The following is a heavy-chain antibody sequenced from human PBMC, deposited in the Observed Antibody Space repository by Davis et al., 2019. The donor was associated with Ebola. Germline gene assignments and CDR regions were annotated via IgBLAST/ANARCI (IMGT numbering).Heavy chain of an antibody. Sequence: MPSETLSLTCTVSGGSIIRSSSYWGSIRQPQGRGLEWIGSISYSGCTTYNPSLKSRVTMSVGTSKNQFSLRLRSVTAADTAVYYCARRTIFSTFDIWGQGTMVTVSS. V-gene: IGHV4-39*01. CDR1: GGSIIRSSSY. J-gene: IGHJ3*02. CDR2: ISYSGCT. CDR3: ARRTIFSTFDI. D-gene: IGHD3-3*01.